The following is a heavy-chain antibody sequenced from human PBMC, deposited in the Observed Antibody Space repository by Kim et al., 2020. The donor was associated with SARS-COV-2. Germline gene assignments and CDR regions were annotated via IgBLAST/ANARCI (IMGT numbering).Heavy chain of an antibody. D-gene: IGHD2-21*01. CDR3: AKGWGSQAARFFPFES. Sequence: GGSLRLSCAASGFTFSSYAMSWVRQAPGKGLEWVSGISGSGGSTYYADSVKGRFTISRDSSKNTLFLQMNSLRAEDTAVYYCAKGWGSQAARFFPFESWGQGTLLTVSS. J-gene: IGHJ4*02. CDR1: GFTFSSYA. CDR2: ISGSGGST. V-gene: IGHV3-23*01.